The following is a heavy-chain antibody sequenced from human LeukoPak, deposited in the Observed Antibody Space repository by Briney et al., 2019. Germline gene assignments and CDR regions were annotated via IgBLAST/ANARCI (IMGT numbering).Heavy chain of an antibody. CDR2: ISGSGGST. V-gene: IGHV3-23*01. D-gene: IGHD6-19*01. J-gene: IGHJ4*02. CDR3: AKVGKAGVYFDY. Sequence: PGGSLRLSCAASGFTFSGYGMHWVRQAPGKGLEWVSAISGSGGSTYYADSVKGRFTISRDNSKNTLYLQMNSLRAEDTAVYYCAKVGKAGVYFDYWGQGTLVTVSS. CDR1: GFTFSGYG.